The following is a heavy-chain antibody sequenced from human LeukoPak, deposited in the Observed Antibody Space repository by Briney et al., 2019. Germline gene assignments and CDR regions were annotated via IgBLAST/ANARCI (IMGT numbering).Heavy chain of an antibody. D-gene: IGHD6-13*01. CDR2: IKQDGSGK. V-gene: IGHV3-7*05. CDR3: AGGGYSSSWFWVY. Sequence: PGGSLRLSCAASGFTFSNYWMTGVRQRTGKGLEKVANIKQDGSGKYCVDSVKGRFTISRDNAKNSLYLQMSSLRAEDTALYYCAGGGYSSSWFWVYWGQGTLVTVSS. J-gene: IGHJ4*02. CDR1: GFTFSNYW.